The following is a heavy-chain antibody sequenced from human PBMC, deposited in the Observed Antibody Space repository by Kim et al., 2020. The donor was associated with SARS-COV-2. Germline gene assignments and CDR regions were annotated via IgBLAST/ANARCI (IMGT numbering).Heavy chain of an antibody. CDR1: GFTFTTYE. Sequence: GGSLRLSCAASGFTFTTYEMNWVRQAPGKGLEWISHIGRSGDNIYYADSVKGRFTISRDNAENSVLLQMRSLRVEDTAVYYCATTGGYYDSRGFNYWGRGTLVTVSS. D-gene: IGHD3-22*01. V-gene: IGHV3-48*03. CDR3: ATTGGYYDSRGFNY. J-gene: IGHJ4*02. CDR2: IGRSGDNI.